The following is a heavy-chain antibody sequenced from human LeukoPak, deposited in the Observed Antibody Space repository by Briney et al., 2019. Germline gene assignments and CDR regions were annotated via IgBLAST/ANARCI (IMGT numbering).Heavy chain of an antibody. CDR3: ASSLGGWYYGAGYSPGE. J-gene: IGHJ4*02. CDR2: IAASGST. D-gene: IGHD3-16*01. V-gene: IGHV3-69-1*01. Sequence: GGSLRLSCATTGFTFSAHTMNWVRQAPGKGLEWVSSIAASGSTYYLDSVKGRFTISRDNAKTSLHLQMSSLRAEDTAVYYCASSLGGWYYGAGYSPGEWGQETRVTVSS. CDR1: GFTFSAHT.